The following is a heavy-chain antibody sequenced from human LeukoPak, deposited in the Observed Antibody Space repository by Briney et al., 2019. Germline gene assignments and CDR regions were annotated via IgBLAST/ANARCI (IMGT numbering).Heavy chain of an antibody. Sequence: GGSLRLSCAASRFTFSSYEMNWVRQAPGKGLEWVSYISSSGSTIYYADSVKGRFTISRDNAKNSLYLQMNSLRAEDTAVYYCARESPYFDYWGQETLVTVSS. CDR1: RFTFSSYE. J-gene: IGHJ4*02. CDR2: ISSSGSTI. CDR3: ARESPYFDY. V-gene: IGHV3-48*03.